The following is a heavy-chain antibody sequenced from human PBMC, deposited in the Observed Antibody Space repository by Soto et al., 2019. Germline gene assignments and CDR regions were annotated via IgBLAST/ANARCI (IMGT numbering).Heavy chain of an antibody. D-gene: IGHD3-22*01. CDR3: ARSGSYYDSSGYYLDY. Sequence: PSETLSLTCAVSGGSISSGGYSWSWIRQPPGKGLEWIGYIYHSGSTYYNPSLKSRVTISVDRSKNQFSLKLSSVTAADTAVYYCARSGSYYDSSGYYLDYWGQGTLVTVSS. V-gene: IGHV4-30-2*01. CDR2: IYHSGST. J-gene: IGHJ4*02. CDR1: GGSISSGGYS.